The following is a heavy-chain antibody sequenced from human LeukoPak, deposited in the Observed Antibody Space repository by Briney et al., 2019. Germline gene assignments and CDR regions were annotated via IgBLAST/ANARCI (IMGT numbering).Heavy chain of an antibody. J-gene: IGHJ3*02. V-gene: IGHV3-30-3*01. D-gene: IGHD2-2*01. Sequence: GGSLRLSCAASGFTFSSYAMHWVSQAPGKGLEWVAVISYDGSNKYYADSVKGRFTLSRDNSKNTLYLQMNSLRAEDTAVYYRARDRDCSSTSCLDAFDIWGQGTMVTVSS. CDR1: GFTFSSYA. CDR2: ISYDGSNK. CDR3: ARDRDCSSTSCLDAFDI.